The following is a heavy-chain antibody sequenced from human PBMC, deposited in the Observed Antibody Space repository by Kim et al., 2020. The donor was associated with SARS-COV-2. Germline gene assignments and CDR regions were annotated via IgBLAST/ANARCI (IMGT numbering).Heavy chain of an antibody. Sequence: GGSLRLSCSASGFTFSSYSMNWVRQAPGKGLEWVSSISSSSSYIYYAESVTGRFTISRDHAKNSLYLQINSLRAEDTSVYYCARGGPTSTSQAFDYWGQGTLVTVSS. CDR3: ARGGPTSTSQAFDY. CDR1: GFTFSSYS. V-gene: IGHV3-21*01. D-gene: IGHD2-2*01. J-gene: IGHJ4*02. CDR2: ISSSSSYI.